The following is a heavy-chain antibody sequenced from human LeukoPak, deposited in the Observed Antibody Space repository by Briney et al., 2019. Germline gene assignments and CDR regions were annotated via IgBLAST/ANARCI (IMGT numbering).Heavy chain of an antibody. CDR2: IYSGGST. CDR3: ARDPRHDYGDYGYDY. J-gene: IGHJ4*02. Sequence: GGSLRLSCAASGFTVSSNYMSWVRQAPGKGLEWVSVIYSGGSTYYADSVKGRFTISRDNSKNTLYPQMNSLRAEDTAVYYCARDPRHDYGDYGYDYWGQGTLVTVSS. D-gene: IGHD4-17*01. V-gene: IGHV3-66*01. CDR1: GFTVSSNY.